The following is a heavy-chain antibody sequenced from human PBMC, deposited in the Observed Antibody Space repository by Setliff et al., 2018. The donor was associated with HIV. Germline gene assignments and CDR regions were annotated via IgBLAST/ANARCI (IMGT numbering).Heavy chain of an antibody. D-gene: IGHD6-25*01. CDR3: ARYSPRGYTLTGPY. V-gene: IGHV4-4*07. J-gene: IGHJ4*02. CDR2: MYISGST. Sequence: SETLSLTCTVSGASISDYYWSWIRQPAGKGLEWIGRMYISGSTNYNPSLKSRVTMSVDTSKKQFSLKLSSVTAADTAVYYCARYSPRGYTLTGPYWGQGTLVTVSS. CDR1: GASISDYY.